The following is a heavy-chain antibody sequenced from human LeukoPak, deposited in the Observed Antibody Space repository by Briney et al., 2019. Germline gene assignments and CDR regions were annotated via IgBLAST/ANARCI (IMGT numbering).Heavy chain of an antibody. CDR3: ATVPRNSGDY. CDR2: IKPDGTEK. D-gene: IGHD1-7*01. CDR1: GIAFSNTW. J-gene: IGHJ4*02. V-gene: IGHV3-7*01. Sequence: GGSLRLSCAASGIAFSNTWMSWVRQAPGKGLEWVASIKPDGTEKQYVDSVKGRFSISRGNARNSVYLQINSLRAEDTAVYFCATVPRNSGDYWGQGTLVSVAS.